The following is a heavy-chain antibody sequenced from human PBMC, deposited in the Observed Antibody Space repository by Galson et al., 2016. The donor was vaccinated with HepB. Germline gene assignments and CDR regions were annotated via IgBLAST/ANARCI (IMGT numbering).Heavy chain of an antibody. CDR3: ARDVLWDQQLYNWFDP. D-gene: IGHD1-26*01. V-gene: IGHV1-2*02. J-gene: IGHJ5*02. CDR1: GYTFTGYY. CDR2: INPNSGGT. Sequence: SVKVSCKASGYTFTGYYMHWVRQAPGQGLEWVGWINPNSGGTNYAQKFQGRVTMTRDTSISTAYMELRRLRSDDTAVYYCARDVLWDQQLYNWFDPWGQGTLVTVSS.